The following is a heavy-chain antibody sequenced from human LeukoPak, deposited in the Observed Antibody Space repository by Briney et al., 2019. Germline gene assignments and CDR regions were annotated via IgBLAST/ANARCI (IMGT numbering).Heavy chain of an antibody. CDR2: ISSSSSYI. CDR1: GFTFSSYS. CDR3: ARGGYYYDSSGYYCFDY. D-gene: IGHD3-22*01. Sequence: GGSLRLSCAASGFTFSSYSMNWVRQAPGKGLEWVSSISSSSSYIYYADSVKGRFTISRDNAKNSLYLQMNSLRAEDTAVYYCARGGYYYDSSGYYCFDYWGQGTLVTVSS. V-gene: IGHV3-21*01. J-gene: IGHJ4*02.